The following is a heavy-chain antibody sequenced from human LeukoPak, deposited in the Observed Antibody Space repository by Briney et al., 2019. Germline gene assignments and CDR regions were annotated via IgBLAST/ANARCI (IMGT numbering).Heavy chain of an antibody. CDR2: INQDGSDK. V-gene: IGHV3-7*01. J-gene: IGHJ4*02. CDR1: GFTFSSYG. CDR3: ASRYCSTPTFPYVGVFDY. D-gene: IGHD2-2*01. Sequence: GGSLRLSCAASGFTFSSYGMHWVRQSPHKGLEWVANINQDGSDKYYVDSVKGRFTISRDNAKNSVYLQMNSLRADETAVYYCASRYCSTPTFPYVGVFDYWGQGALGTGSS.